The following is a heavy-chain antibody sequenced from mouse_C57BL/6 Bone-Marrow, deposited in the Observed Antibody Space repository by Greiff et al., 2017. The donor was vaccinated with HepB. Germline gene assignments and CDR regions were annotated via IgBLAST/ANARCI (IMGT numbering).Heavy chain of an antibody. V-gene: IGHV1-81*01. CDR3: ARSIYYYGSSFSWFAY. CDR1: GYTFTSYG. CDR2: IYPRSGNT. D-gene: IGHD1-1*01. J-gene: IGHJ3*01. Sequence: VQLQQSGAELARPGASVKLSCKASGYTFTSYGISWVKQRTGQGLEWIGEIYPRSGNTYYNEKVKGKATLTADKSSSTAYMELRSLTSEDSAVYFCARSIYYYGSSFSWFAYWGQGTLVTVSA.